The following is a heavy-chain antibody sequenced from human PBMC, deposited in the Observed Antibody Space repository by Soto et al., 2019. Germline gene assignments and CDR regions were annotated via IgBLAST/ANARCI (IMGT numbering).Heavy chain of an antibody. D-gene: IGHD2-2*01. Sequence: GGSLRLSCAASGFTFSSYAMSWVRQAPGKGLEWVSAISGSGGSTYYADSVKGRFTISRDNSKNTLYLQMNSLRAEDTAVYYCAKATVVVPAAPRGAFDIWGQGTMVTVS. CDR1: GFTFSSYA. V-gene: IGHV3-23*01. J-gene: IGHJ3*02. CDR3: AKATVVVPAAPRGAFDI. CDR2: ISGSGGST.